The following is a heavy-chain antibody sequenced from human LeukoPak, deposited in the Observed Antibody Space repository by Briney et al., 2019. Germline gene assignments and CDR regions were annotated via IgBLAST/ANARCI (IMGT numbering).Heavy chain of an antibody. D-gene: IGHD3-22*01. V-gene: IGHV4-59*01. Sequence: SETLSLTCTVSGGSISSYYWSWIRQPPGKGLEWIGYIYYSGSTNYNPSLKSRVTISVDTSKNQFSLKLSSVTAADTAVYYCARHGYYYHTSGYFGFWGQGTLVTVSS. J-gene: IGHJ4*02. CDR2: IYYSGST. CDR1: GGSISSYY. CDR3: ARHGYYYHTSGYFGF.